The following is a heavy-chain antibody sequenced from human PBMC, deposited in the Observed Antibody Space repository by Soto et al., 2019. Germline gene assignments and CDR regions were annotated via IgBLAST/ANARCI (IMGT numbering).Heavy chain of an antibody. Sequence: AGGSLRLSCAASGFTFSSYAMHWVRHAPFKGLEWVAVISYDGSNKYYADSVKGRFTISRDNSKNTLYLQMNSLRAEDTAVYYCASYDFWSGLGVYYFDYWGQGTLVTVSS. CDR3: ASYDFWSGLGVYYFDY. D-gene: IGHD3-3*01. CDR1: GFTFSSYA. V-gene: IGHV3-30-3*01. CDR2: ISYDGSNK. J-gene: IGHJ4*02.